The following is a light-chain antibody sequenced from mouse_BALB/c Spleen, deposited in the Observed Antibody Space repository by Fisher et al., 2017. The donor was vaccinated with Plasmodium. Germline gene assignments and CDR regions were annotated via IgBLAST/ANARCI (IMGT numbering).Light chain of an antibody. CDR3: FQSTHLPLT. CDR2: KVS. J-gene: IGKJ5*01. CDR1: QSLVHSYGDTY. Sequence: DIVITQTPLSLPVSLGDQASISCRSSQSLVHSYGDTYLHWYLQKPGQSPKLLIYKVSNRFSGVPDRFTGSGSGTDFTLKISGVEAEDLGVYFCFQSTHLPLTFGAGTKLELK. V-gene: IGKV1-110*01.